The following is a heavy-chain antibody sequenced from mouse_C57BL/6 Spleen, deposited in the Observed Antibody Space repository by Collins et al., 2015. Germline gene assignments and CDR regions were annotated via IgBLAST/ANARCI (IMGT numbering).Heavy chain of an antibody. CDR3: ARSTHWYYYIMDY. V-gene: IGHV1-78*01. D-gene: IGHD4-1*01. Sequence: YMGKATLTADKSSSTAYMQLNSLTSEDSAVYFCARSTHWYYYIMDYWGQGTSVTVSS. J-gene: IGHJ4*01.